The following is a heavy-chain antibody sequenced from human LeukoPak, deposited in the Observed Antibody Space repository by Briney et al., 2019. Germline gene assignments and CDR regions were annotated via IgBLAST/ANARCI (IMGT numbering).Heavy chain of an antibody. J-gene: IGHJ4*02. Sequence: ASVKVSCKASGYTFTSYGISWVRQAPGQGLEWMGWISGYNGNTNYAQKLQGRVTMTTDTSTSTAYMELRSLRSDDTGVYYCARQSYAYYYGSGSYYQISSYFDYWGQGTLVTVSS. V-gene: IGHV1-18*01. D-gene: IGHD3-10*01. CDR3: ARQSYAYYYGSGSYYQISSYFDY. CDR1: GYTFTSYG. CDR2: ISGYNGNT.